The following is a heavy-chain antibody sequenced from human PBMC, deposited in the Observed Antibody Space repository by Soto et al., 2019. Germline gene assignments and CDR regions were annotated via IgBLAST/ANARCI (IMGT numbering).Heavy chain of an antibody. CDR3: ARHRYSYGVYYFNY. CDR1: GASISSSYW. J-gene: IGHJ4*02. D-gene: IGHD5-18*01. Sequence: PSETLSLTCVVSGASISSSYWWSWVRQPPGKGLEWIGEIYHSGITKYNPSLKSRVTISVDKSNNEFSLKMNSVTAADTAVYYCARHRYSYGVYYFNYWGQGTLVTVSS. V-gene: IGHV4-4*02. CDR2: IYHSGIT.